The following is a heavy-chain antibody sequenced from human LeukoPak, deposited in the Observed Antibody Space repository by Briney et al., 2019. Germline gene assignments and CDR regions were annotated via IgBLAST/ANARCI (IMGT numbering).Heavy chain of an antibody. D-gene: IGHD2-15*01. Sequence: SETLSLTCTVSGASVSFCYWTWVRQPPGKGLEWIGYLYYSGSTRYNPSLESRVTMSVDTSKNQFSLRLTSVTAADTAVYFCAGHGICSSGCAFDIWGQGAMVTVSS. CDR1: GASVSFCY. CDR3: AGHGICSSGCAFDI. CDR2: LYYSGST. J-gene: IGHJ3*02. V-gene: IGHV4-59*02.